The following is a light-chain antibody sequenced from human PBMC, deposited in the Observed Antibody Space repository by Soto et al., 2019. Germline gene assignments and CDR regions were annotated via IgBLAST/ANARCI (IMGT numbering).Light chain of an antibody. CDR3: QQYNTWHRT. CDR1: QSITTH. CDR2: HSS. Sequence: EIVLTQSPGTLSLSAGDRATLSCRASQSITTHLAWYQQRPGQAPRLLIYHSSTRATGVPTRFSGSGSGTDFTLTINSLQSEDIAVYYCQQYNTWHRTFGQGTKVDIK. J-gene: IGKJ1*01. V-gene: IGKV3-15*01.